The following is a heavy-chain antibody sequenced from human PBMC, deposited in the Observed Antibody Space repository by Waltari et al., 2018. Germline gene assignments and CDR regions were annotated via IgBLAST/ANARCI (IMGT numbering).Heavy chain of an antibody. V-gene: IGHV2-70*01. Sequence: QVTLRESGPALVKPTQTLTLTCTFSGFSLSPYGMCVTWIRQPPGKALEWLALIDWDDDKYYSTSLKTRLPISKDNSKTQVVLTMTNMDPVDTGTDYCARKTPNGFDYWGQGMLVTVSS. CDR3: ARKTPNGFDY. CDR1: GFSLSPYGMC. CDR2: IDWDDDK. J-gene: IGHJ4*02.